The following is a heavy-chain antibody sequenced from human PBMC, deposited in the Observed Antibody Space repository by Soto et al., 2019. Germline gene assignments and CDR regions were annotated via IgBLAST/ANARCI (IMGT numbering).Heavy chain of an antibody. CDR3: ALYDYGDYVDY. D-gene: IGHD4-17*01. V-gene: IGHV4-34*01. Sequence: SETLSLPWAVYGGSFSGFYWSWIRQPPGKGLEWIGEINHSGSTNYNPSLKSRVTISVDTSKNQFSLKLSSVTAADTAVYYCALYDYGDYVDYWGQGTLVTVSS. J-gene: IGHJ4*02. CDR1: GGSFSGFY. CDR2: INHSGST.